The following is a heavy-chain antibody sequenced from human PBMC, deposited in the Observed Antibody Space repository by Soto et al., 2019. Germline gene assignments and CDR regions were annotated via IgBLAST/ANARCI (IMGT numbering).Heavy chain of an antibody. CDR2: IYYSGST. V-gene: IGHV4-59*08. Sequence: SGGSLRLSCAASGFTFSSYAMSWVRQAPWKGLEWIGYIYYSGSTYYNPSLKSRVTISVDTSKNQFSLKLSSVTAADTAVYYGARRHYYYYYRDVWGKGTTVTFS. J-gene: IGHJ6*03. CDR1: GFTFSSYA. CDR3: ARRHYYYYYRDV.